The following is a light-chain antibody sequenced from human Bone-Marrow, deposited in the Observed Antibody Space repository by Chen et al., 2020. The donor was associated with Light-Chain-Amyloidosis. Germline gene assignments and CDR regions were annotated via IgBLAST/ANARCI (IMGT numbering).Light chain of an antibody. Sequence: QSALTQPASVSGSPGQSIPISCTGTSGDVVTYNYVSWYQQHPGKAPKVMIYAVSNRPSGVSNRFSGSKSGNTASLTISGLQAEDEADYYCSSFTSSSSYVFGPGTKVTVL. CDR2: AVS. V-gene: IGLV2-14*03. CDR1: SGDVVTYNY. CDR3: SSFTSSSSYV. J-gene: IGLJ1*01.